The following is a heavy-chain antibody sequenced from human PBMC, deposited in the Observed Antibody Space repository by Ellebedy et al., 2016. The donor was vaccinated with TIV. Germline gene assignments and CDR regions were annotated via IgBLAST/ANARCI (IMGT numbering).Heavy chain of an antibody. CDR1: GFTFSRHW. J-gene: IGHJ4*01. CDR2: INGDGGFT. Sequence: GESLKISCAASGFTFSRHWMRWIRQAPGKGLEWFSRINGDGGFTSYADFVKGRFTISRDNAKNTLYLQMNSLKAEDTDMNYCSNLSDTEYWGHGTLVTVSS. V-gene: IGHV3-74*01. D-gene: IGHD2-21*02. CDR3: SNLSDTEY.